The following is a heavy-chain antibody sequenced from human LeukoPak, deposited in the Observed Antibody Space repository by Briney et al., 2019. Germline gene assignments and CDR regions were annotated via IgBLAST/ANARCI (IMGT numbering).Heavy chain of an antibody. CDR3: ARVRGYSGYGYYYYYMDV. CDR1: GYTFTSYD. D-gene: IGHD5-12*01. CDR2: MNPNSGNT. Sequence: ASVKVSCKASGYTFTSYDINWVRQATGQGLEGMGWMNPNSGNTGYAQKFQGRVTITRNTSISTAYMELSSLRSEETAVYYCARVRGYSGYGYYYYYMDVWGKGTTVTISS. V-gene: IGHV1-8*03. J-gene: IGHJ6*03.